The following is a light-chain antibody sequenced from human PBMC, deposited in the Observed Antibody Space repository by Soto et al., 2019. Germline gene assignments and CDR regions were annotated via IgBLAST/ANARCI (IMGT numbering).Light chain of an antibody. CDR3: QQSYSIPPT. J-gene: IGKJ1*01. V-gene: IGKV1-39*01. CDR1: QSISNH. CDR2: AAS. Sequence: DIQMTQSPASLSASVEERVTITCRASQSISNHLNWYQQKPGKAPKLLIFAASSLQSGVPARFSGSRSGPDFTLTISSLQPEDFATYYCQQSYSIPPTFGQGTKVDIK.